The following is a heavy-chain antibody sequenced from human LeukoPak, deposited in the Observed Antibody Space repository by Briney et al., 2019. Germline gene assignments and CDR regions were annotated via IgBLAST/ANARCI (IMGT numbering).Heavy chain of an antibody. CDR2: IYTSGST. CDR3: ARDLSYCSSTRCYAPYYFDY. J-gene: IGHJ4*02. D-gene: IGHD2-2*01. Sequence: SETLSLTCSVSGGSVGSYYWSWIRRPAGKGLEWIGRIYTSGSTNYNPSLRSRATISVDKSKSQFSLKLTSVTAADTAVYYCARDLSYCSSTRCYAPYYFDYWGQGTLVTVSS. CDR1: GGSVGSYY. V-gene: IGHV4-4*07.